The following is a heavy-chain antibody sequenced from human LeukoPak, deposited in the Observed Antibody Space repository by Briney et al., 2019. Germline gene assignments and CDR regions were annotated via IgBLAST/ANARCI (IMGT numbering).Heavy chain of an antibody. D-gene: IGHD3-22*01. J-gene: IGHJ4*02. Sequence: GGSLRLSCAASGFTFDDFGMSWVRQAPGKGLEWVSGINWNGGSTGYADSVKGRFTISRDNAKNSLYLQMNSLRAEDTAVYYCARDYYDSSGSYFVGGFLDYWGQGTLVTVSS. CDR2: INWNGGST. V-gene: IGHV3-20*04. CDR3: ARDYYDSSGSYFVGGFLDY. CDR1: GFTFDDFG.